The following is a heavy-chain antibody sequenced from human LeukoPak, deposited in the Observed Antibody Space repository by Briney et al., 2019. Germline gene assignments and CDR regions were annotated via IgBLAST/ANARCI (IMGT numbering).Heavy chain of an antibody. CDR3: ARGLDHCSGGRCYHACDI. D-gene: IGHD2-15*01. V-gene: IGHV3-30*04. Sequence: PGGSLRLSCAASGFTFSSTYSMHWVRQAPGKGLEWVAVISYDGSNKYYADSVKGRFTISRDNSKNTLYLQMNSLRADDTAVYYCARGLDHCSGGRCYHACDIWGQGTMVTVSS. CDR2: ISYDGSNK. J-gene: IGHJ3*02. CDR1: GFTFSSTYS.